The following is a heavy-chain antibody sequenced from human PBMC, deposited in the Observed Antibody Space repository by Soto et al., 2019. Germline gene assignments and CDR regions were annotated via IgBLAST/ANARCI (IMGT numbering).Heavy chain of an antibody. D-gene: IGHD6-19*01. CDR2: IRSKAYGGTT. V-gene: IGHV3-49*03. Sequence: PGGSLRLSCTASGFTFGDYAMSWFRQAPGKGLEWVGFIRSKAYGGTTEYAAAVKGRFTISRDDSKSIAYLQMNSLKTEDTAVYYCTIRGSGWYFDYWGQGTLVTVSS. CDR1: GFTFGDYA. J-gene: IGHJ4*02. CDR3: TIRGSGWYFDY.